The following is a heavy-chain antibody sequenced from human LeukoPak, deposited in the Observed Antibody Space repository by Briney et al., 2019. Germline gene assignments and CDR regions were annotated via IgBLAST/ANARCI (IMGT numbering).Heavy chain of an antibody. J-gene: IGHJ6*03. Sequence: ASVKVSCKASGYTFTGYYMHWVRQAPGQGLEWMGWINPNSGGTNYAQKFQGRVTMTRDTSISTAYMELSRLRSDDTAVYYCARSGPYLYYYYYMDVWGKGTAVTVSS. D-gene: IGHD3-10*01. CDR1: GYTFTGYY. CDR3: ARSGPYLYYYYYMDV. V-gene: IGHV1-2*02. CDR2: INPNSGGT.